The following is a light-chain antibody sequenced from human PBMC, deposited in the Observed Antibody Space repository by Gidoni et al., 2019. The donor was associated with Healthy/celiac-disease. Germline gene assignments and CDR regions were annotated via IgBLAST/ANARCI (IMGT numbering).Light chain of an antibody. CDR2: LGS. CDR1: QSLLHSNGYNY. CDR3: MQALQTPRT. V-gene: IGKV2-28*01. J-gene: IGKJ3*01. Sequence: DIVMTQSPLSLPVTPGEPASISCRSSQSLLHSNGYNYLDWYLQKPGQSPQLRIYLGSSRATGVPERLSGSGSGTDFTRKIRRVEAEEVGFYYCMQALQTPRTFGPGTKVDSK.